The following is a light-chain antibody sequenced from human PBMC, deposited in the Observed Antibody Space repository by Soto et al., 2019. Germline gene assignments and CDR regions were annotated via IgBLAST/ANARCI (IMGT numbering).Light chain of an antibody. Sequence: DIQMTQSPSSLSASVGDRVTITCRASQSISSSLNWYQQKPGKAPKLLIYAASSLQSGVPSRFSGSGSGTDFTLNIRSLQPEDFATYYCQQSYSTPITFGQGTRLEIK. J-gene: IGKJ5*01. CDR1: QSISSS. CDR3: QQSYSTPIT. CDR2: AAS. V-gene: IGKV1-39*01.